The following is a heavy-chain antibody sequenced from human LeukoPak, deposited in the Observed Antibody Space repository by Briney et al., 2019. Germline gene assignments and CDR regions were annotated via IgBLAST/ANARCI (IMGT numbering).Heavy chain of an antibody. CDR1: GGTFSSYA. CDR2: IIPIFGTA. V-gene: IGHV1-69*01. Sequence: SVKVSCKASGGTFSSYAISWVRQAPGQGLEWMGGIIPIFGTANYAQKFQGRVTITADESTSTAYMELSSLRSEDTAVYYCARIGDFWSGYHDLDYWGQGTLVTVSS. J-gene: IGHJ4*02. CDR3: ARIGDFWSGYHDLDY. D-gene: IGHD3-3*01.